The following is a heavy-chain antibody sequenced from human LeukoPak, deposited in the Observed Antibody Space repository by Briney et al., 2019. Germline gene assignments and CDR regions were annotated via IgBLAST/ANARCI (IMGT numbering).Heavy chain of an antibody. D-gene: IGHD4-23*01. CDR2: IKQDGSEK. Sequence: GGSLRLSCAASGFTFSSYWMSWVRQAPGKGLEWVANIKQDGSEKYYVDSVKGRSTISRDNAKNSLYLQMNSLRAEDTAVYYCARDKVGDYGGNSDYYYGMDVWGQGTRSPSP. V-gene: IGHV3-7*03. CDR3: ARDKVGDYGGNSDYYYGMDV. CDR1: GFTFSSYW. J-gene: IGHJ6*02.